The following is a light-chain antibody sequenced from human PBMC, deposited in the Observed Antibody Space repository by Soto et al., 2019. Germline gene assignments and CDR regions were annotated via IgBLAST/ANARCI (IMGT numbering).Light chain of an antibody. CDR1: QSVSSN. CDR2: GAS. J-gene: IGKJ3*01. Sequence: EIVMTQSPVTLSVSPGERATLSCRASQSVSSNLAWYQQKPGQSPRLLIYGASTRATGIPARFSGSGSGTEFTLTISSLQSEDVAVYYCQQYDNLPPFTFGPGTRVDIK. V-gene: IGKV3-15*01. CDR3: QQYDNLPPFT.